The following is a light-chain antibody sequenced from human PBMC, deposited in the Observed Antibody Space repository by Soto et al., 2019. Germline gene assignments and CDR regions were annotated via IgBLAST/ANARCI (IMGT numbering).Light chain of an antibody. V-gene: IGKV3-20*01. J-gene: IGKJ3*01. Sequence: EIVLPQSPGTLSLSPGERATLSCRAIQSGSSKYLAWYQPNPGRAPRVLIYGTSIRASGVPERFSGGGSGTDFTLTITRLEPEDFAVYYCHQYCSSLFTFSPGTKVDFK. CDR3: HQYCSSLFT. CDR1: QSGSSKY. CDR2: GTS.